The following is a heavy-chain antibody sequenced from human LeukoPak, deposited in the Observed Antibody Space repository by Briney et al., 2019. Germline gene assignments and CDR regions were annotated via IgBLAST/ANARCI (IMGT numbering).Heavy chain of an antibody. CDR1: GYSFTDYY. CDR3: ARTTEGGYTYDYFYYYYMDV. Sequence: ASVKVSCKASGYSFTDYYMHWVRQAPGQGLEWMGWINPNSGGTKYAQKFQGRVTMTRDTSISTAYMELSRLTSDDTAVYYCARTTEGGYTYDYFYYYYMDVWGKGTTVTISS. CDR2: INPNSGGT. D-gene: IGHD5-18*01. J-gene: IGHJ6*03. V-gene: IGHV1-2*02.